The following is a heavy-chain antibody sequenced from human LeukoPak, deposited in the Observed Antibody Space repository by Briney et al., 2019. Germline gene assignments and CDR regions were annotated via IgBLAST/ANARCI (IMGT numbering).Heavy chain of an antibody. CDR3: ARGPKWTGSYYYFDY. Sequence: ASVKVSCKTSGYTFPSYDINWVRQATGQGLEWMGWMNPNSGNTGYTQKFQGRVTISRNTSITTAYMELSSLRSEDTGVYYCARGPKWTGSYYYFDYCGQGTLVTVSS. J-gene: IGHJ4*02. D-gene: IGHD1-26*01. CDR2: MNPNSGNT. V-gene: IGHV1-8*01. CDR1: GYTFPSYD.